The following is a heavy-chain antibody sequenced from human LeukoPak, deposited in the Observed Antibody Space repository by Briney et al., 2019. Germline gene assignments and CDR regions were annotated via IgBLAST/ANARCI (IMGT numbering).Heavy chain of an antibody. CDR1: GFTFSSYA. Sequence: GGSLRLSCAASGFTFSSYAMSWVRQGPGKGLEWVSLISRGGDVTYYADSVKGRFTISRDSSKNTLYLQMHSLRAEDTAVYYCAARPGEVAVPYDYWGQGTLVTVSS. J-gene: IGHJ4*02. V-gene: IGHV3-23*01. CDR3: AARPGEVAVPYDY. CDR2: ISRGGDVT. D-gene: IGHD2-15*01.